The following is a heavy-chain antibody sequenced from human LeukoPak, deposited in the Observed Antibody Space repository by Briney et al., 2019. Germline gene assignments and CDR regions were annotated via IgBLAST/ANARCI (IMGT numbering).Heavy chain of an antibody. CDR2: FDPEDGET. D-gene: IGHD2-15*01. CDR1: GYTLTELS. J-gene: IGHJ3*02. CDR3: AREGYCSGGSCYDAFDI. V-gene: IGHV1-24*01. Sequence: VASVKVSCKVSGYTLTELSMHWVRQAPGKGLEWMGGFDPEDGETIYAQKFQGRVTMTEDTSTDTAYMELRSLRSDDTAVYYCAREGYCSGGSCYDAFDIWGQGTMVTVSS.